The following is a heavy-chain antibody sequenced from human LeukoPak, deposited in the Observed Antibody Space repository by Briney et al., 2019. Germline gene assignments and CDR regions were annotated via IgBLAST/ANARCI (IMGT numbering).Heavy chain of an antibody. CDR3: ARVIYDFWSGSPDAFDI. D-gene: IGHD3-3*01. CDR1: GGSISSSSYY. V-gene: IGHV4-39*07. CDR2: IYYSGST. J-gene: IGHJ3*02. Sequence: PSETLSLTCTVSGGSISSSSYYWGWFRQPPGKGLEWIGSIYYSGSTYYNPSLKSRVTISVDTSKNQFSLKLSSVTAADTAVYYCARVIYDFWSGSPDAFDIWGQGTMVTVSS.